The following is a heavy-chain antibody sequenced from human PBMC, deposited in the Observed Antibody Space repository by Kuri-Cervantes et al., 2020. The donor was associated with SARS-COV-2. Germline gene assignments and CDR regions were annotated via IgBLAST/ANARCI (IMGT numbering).Heavy chain of an antibody. V-gene: IGHV4-30-4*01. Sequence: SETLSLTCTVSGGSINSGIYCWSWIRQLPGQGLEWIGCKYYSESTYYNPSLRSRVTISADTSDSHFSLKLNSLTAADTAVYYCARMSMVRGVLGRGTLDYRYYAMDVWGPGTRVTVSS. J-gene: IGHJ6*02. CDR1: GGSINSGIYC. CDR3: ARMSMVRGVLGRGTLDYRYYAMDV. D-gene: IGHD3-10*01. CDR2: KYYSEST.